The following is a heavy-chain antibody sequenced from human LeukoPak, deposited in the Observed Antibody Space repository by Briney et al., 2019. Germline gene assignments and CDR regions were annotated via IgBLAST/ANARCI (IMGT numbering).Heavy chain of an antibody. Sequence: GRSLRLSCAASGFTFSSYAMHWVRQAPGKGLEWVAVISYDGSNKYYADSVKGRFTISRDNSKNTLYLQMNSLRTEDTAVYYCVRLAVAGTPLDYWGQGTLVTVSS. CDR1: GFTFSSYA. J-gene: IGHJ4*02. V-gene: IGHV3-30*04. D-gene: IGHD6-19*01. CDR2: ISYDGSNK. CDR3: VRLAVAGTPLDY.